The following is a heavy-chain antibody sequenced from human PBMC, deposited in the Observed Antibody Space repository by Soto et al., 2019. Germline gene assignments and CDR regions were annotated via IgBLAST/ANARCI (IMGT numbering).Heavy chain of an antibody. Sequence: QVHLVQSGPEVKKPGASVKVSCKASGYTFNTYGITWVRQAPGQGLEWMSWINAYNGNRIYAQNFPSRVTVTTDTSTSVAYMELISLTSDLTAMYFGAWGRCRGAYIWGLWTMVTVSS. CDR2: INAYNGNR. CDR1: GYTFNTYG. D-gene: IGHD1-26*01. CDR3: AWGRCRGAYI. V-gene: IGHV1-18*01. J-gene: IGHJ3*02.